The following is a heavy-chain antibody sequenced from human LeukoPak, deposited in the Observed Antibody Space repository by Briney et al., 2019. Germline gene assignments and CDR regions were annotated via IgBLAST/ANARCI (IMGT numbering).Heavy chain of an antibody. V-gene: IGHV3-48*02. CDR3: ARDSKAVAGTSLIDY. CDR2: ISSSSSTI. CDR1: GFIFSSYS. D-gene: IGHD6-19*01. J-gene: IGHJ4*02. Sequence: GGSLRLSCAASGFIFSSYSMNWVRQAPRKGLEWVSYISSSSSTIYYADSVRGRFTISRDNAKNSLYLQMNSLRDEDTAVYYCARDSKAVAGTSLIDYWGQGTLVTVSS.